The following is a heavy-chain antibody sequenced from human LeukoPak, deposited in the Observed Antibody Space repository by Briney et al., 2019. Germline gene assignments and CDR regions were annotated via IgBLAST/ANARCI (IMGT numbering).Heavy chain of an antibody. D-gene: IGHD2-21*02. CDR3: AKAPLAYCGGDCSRGQYFQH. J-gene: IGHJ1*01. Sequence: PGRSLRLSCAASGFTFDDYAMHWVRQAPGTGLEWVSGISWNSGSIGYADSVKGRFTISRDNAKNSLYLQMNSLRAEDTALYYCAKAPLAYCGGDCSRGQYFQHWGQGTLVTVSS. CDR1: GFTFDDYA. V-gene: IGHV3-9*01. CDR2: ISWNSGSI.